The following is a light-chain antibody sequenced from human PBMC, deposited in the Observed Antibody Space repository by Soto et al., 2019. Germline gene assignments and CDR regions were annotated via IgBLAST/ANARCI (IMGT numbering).Light chain of an antibody. V-gene: IGKV1-39*01. J-gene: IGKJ1*01. CDR3: QQSYCTPSWT. Sequence: DIQMTQSPSSLSASVGDRVTITSRASQSISSYLNWYQQKPGKARRLLIYAASSLQSGVPSRFSGSGSGTDFTLTISRLQPEDFATYYCQQSYCTPSWTLSQGTKVEIK. CDR2: AAS. CDR1: QSISSY.